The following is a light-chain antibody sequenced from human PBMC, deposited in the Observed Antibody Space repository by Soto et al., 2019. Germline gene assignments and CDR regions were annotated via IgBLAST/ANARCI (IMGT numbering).Light chain of an antibody. CDR2: DAS. Sequence: EIVLTQSPATLSLSPGERATLSCRASQSVSSYLAWYQQKPGQAPRLLIYDASNRATGIPARFSGSGSGTDFNPAISSLEPEDFAVYYCQQRSNWPRTFGQGTRLEIK. CDR3: QQRSNWPRT. V-gene: IGKV3-11*01. CDR1: QSVSSY. J-gene: IGKJ5*01.